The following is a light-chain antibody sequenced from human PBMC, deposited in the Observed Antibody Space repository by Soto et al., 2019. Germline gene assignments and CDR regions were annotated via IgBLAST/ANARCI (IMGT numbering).Light chain of an antibody. J-gene: IGLJ2*01. CDR2: DVT. CDR1: SSDIGGYDY. V-gene: IGLV2-14*01. CDR3: SSYTSSSTVV. Sequence: QSALTQPASVSGSPGQSITISCTGTSSDIGGYDYVCWYQQRPGKAPKLIIYDVTSRPSGVSNRFSASKSGNTASLSISGLQAEDEADYYCSSYTSSSTVVFGGGTKVTVL.